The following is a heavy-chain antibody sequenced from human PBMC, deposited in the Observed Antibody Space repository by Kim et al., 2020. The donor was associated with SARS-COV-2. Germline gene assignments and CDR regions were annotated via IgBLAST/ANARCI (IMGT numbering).Heavy chain of an antibody. CDR3: GIAVAGSTIDY. V-gene: IGHV3-43*02. Sequence: GGSLRLSCAASGFTFDDYAMHWVRQAPGKGLEWVSLISGDGGSTYYADSVKGRFTISRDNSKNSLYLQMNSLRTEDTALYYCGIAVAGSTIDYWGQGTLVTVSS. CDR2: ISGDGGST. CDR1: GFTFDDYA. J-gene: IGHJ4*02. D-gene: IGHD6-19*01.